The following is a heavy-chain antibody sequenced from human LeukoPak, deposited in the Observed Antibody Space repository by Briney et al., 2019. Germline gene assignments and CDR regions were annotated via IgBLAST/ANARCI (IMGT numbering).Heavy chain of an antibody. Sequence: GGSLRLSCAASGFTFSSYDMHWVRQATGKGLEWVSAIGTAGDTYYPGSVKGRFTISRENAKNSLYLQMNSLRAGDTAVYYCARAYGHYYGSGSYYLDYWGQGTLVTVSS. CDR2: IGTAGDT. CDR1: GFTFSSYD. CDR3: ARAYGHYYGSGSYYLDY. J-gene: IGHJ4*02. V-gene: IGHV3-13*01. D-gene: IGHD3-10*01.